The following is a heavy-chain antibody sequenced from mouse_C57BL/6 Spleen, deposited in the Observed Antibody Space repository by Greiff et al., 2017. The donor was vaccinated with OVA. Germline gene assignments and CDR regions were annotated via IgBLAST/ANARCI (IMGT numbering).Heavy chain of an antibody. D-gene: IGHD1-1*01. CDR2: IYPRSGNT. J-gene: IGHJ2*01. CDR1: GYTFTSYG. Sequence: QSCKASGYTFTSYGISWVKQRTGQGLEWIGEIYPRSGNTYYNEKFKGKATLTADKSSSTAYMELRSLTSEDSAVYFCARSYGSSYVYYFDYWGQGTTLTVSS. V-gene: IGHV1-81*01. CDR3: ARSYGSSYVYYFDY.